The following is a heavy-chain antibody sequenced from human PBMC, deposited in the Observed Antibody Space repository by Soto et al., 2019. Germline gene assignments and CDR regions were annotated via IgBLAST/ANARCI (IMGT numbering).Heavy chain of an antibody. D-gene: IGHD3-3*01. V-gene: IGHV1-69*13. CDR1: GGTFSSYA. CDR2: IIPIFGTA. Sequence: ASVKVSCKASGGTFSSYAISWVRQAPGQGLEWMGGIIPIFGTASYAQKFQGRVTITADESTSTAYMELSSLRSEDTAVYYCARGRITIFGVVPRYGMDVWVQGTTVTVSS. CDR3: ARGRITIFGVVPRYGMDV. J-gene: IGHJ6*02.